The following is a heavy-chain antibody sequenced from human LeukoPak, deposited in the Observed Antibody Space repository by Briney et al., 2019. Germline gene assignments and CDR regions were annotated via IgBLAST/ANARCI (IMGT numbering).Heavy chain of an antibody. CDR2: IIGSGGST. CDR1: GFTFSSYA. CDR3: ARDNRYVEVSTVTSDYYYYMDV. V-gene: IGHV3-23*01. Sequence: HAGGSLRLSCAASGFTFSSYAMSWVRQAPGKGLEWVSAIIGSGGSTYYADSVKGRFTISRDNAKNSLYLQMNSLRAEDTAVYYCARDNRYVEVSTVTSDYYYYMDVWGKGTTVTISS. J-gene: IGHJ6*03. D-gene: IGHD4-17*01.